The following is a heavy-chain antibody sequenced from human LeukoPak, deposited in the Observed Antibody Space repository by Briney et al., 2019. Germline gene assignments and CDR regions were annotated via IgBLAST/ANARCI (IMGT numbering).Heavy chain of an antibody. CDR3: ARDLLRRSGYVDY. J-gene: IGHJ4*02. D-gene: IGHD1-26*01. CDR1: GFTLDDYA. Sequence: GGSLRLSCAASGFTLDDYAMHWVRQAPGKGLEWVSGISWNSGSIGCADSVKGRFTISRDNAKNSLYLQMNSLRAEDTALYYCARDLLRRSGYVDYWGQGTLVTVSS. V-gene: IGHV3-9*01. CDR2: ISWNSGSI.